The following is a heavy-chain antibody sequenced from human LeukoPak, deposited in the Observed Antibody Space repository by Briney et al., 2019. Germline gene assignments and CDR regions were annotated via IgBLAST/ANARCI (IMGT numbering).Heavy chain of an antibody. CDR3: TKVRASSHYYYNMEV. CDR2: IRSKAYGCTT. CDR1: GFTFGDYA. J-gene: IGHJ6*03. D-gene: IGHD6-6*01. V-gene: IGHV3-49*03. Sequence: GGSLRLSCTASGFTFGDYAMSWFRQAPGKGLEWVGFIRSKAYGCTTEYAASVKGRFTISRNDSKSIAYLQINSLKTEDTAVYYCTKVRASSHYYYNMEVWGKGTTVTVSS.